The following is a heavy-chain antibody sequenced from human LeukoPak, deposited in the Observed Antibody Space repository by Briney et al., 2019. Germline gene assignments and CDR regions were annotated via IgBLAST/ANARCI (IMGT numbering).Heavy chain of an antibody. CDR3: ARPLRGFRGVTGFDY. J-gene: IGHJ4*02. D-gene: IGHD3-10*01. V-gene: IGHV4-59*12. CDR1: GGSISSYY. CDR2: IYYSGST. Sequence: SETLSLTCTVSGGSISSYYWSWIRQPPGKGLEWIGYIYYSGSTNYNPSLKSRVTISVDTSKNQFSLKLSSVTAADTAVYYCARPLRGFRGVTGFDYWGQGTLVTVSS.